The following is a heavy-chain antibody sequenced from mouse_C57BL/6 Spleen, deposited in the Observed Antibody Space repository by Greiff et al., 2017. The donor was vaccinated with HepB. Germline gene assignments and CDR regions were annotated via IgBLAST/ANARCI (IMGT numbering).Heavy chain of an antibody. CDR1: GYTFTSYW. Sequence: QVQLKQPGAELVRPGSSVKLSCKASGYTFTSYWMHWVKQRPIQGLEWIGNIDPSDSETHYNQKFKDKATLTVDKSSSTAYMQLSSLTSEDSAVYYCARGYYGSQSPYAMDYWGQGTSVTVSS. CDR3: ARGYYGSQSPYAMDY. D-gene: IGHD1-1*01. J-gene: IGHJ4*01. CDR2: IDPSDSET. V-gene: IGHV1-52*01.